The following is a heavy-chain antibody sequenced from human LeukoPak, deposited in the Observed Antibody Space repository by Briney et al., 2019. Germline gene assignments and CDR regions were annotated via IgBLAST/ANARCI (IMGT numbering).Heavy chain of an antibody. J-gene: IGHJ4*02. Sequence: ASVKVSCKASGYTFTGYYMHWVRQAAGQGLEWMGWINPNSGGTNYAQKLQGWVTMTSDTSISTAYMELSRLRPDDTAVYYCAGGPIGYDSSGYSYWGQGTLVTVSS. V-gene: IGHV1-2*04. CDR2: INPNSGGT. CDR3: AGGPIGYDSSGYSY. D-gene: IGHD3-22*01. CDR1: GYTFTGYY.